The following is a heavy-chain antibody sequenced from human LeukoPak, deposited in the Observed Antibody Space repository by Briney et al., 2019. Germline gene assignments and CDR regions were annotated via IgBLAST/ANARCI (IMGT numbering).Heavy chain of an antibody. CDR1: GFTFSSYS. D-gene: IGHD4-17*01. V-gene: IGHV3-21*01. J-gene: IGHJ3*02. Sequence: GGSLRLSCAASGFTFSSYSMNWVRQAPAKGLEWVSSIRFTGSYIYYADSVKGRFTISRNNAKNSLYLQMNSLRAEDTAVYYCARHGDSDAFDIWGQGTMVTVSS. CDR2: IRFTGSYI. CDR3: ARHGDSDAFDI.